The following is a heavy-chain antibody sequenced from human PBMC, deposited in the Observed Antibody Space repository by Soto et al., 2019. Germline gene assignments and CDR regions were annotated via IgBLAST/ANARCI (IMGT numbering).Heavy chain of an antibody. CDR3: AKDRRGYSYGRDAFDI. CDR2: ISYDGSNK. D-gene: IGHD5-18*01. CDR1: GFTFSSYG. Sequence: QVQLVESGGGVVQPGRSLRLSCAASGFTFSSYGMHWVRQAPGKGLEWVAVISYDGSNKYYADSVKGRFTISRDNSKNTLYLQKNSLRAEDTAVYYCAKDRRGYSYGRDAFDIWGQGTMVTVSS. V-gene: IGHV3-30*18. J-gene: IGHJ3*02.